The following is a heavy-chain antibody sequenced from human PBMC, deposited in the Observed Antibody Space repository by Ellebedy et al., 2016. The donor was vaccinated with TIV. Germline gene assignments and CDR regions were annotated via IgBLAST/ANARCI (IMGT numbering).Heavy chain of an antibody. V-gene: IGHV3-7*01. Sequence: GESLKISCAASGFNFRSYWMTWVRQAPGKGLEWVAKIRQEGDEIYYVESVKGRFTIAGYNAKNSLFLQRNSRRVEDTAVYYCARRASYGDYAVQVNPWFDPWGQGTLVTVSS. J-gene: IGHJ5*02. D-gene: IGHD4-17*01. CDR3: ARRASYGDYAVQVNPWFDP. CDR2: IRQEGDEI. CDR1: GFNFRSYW.